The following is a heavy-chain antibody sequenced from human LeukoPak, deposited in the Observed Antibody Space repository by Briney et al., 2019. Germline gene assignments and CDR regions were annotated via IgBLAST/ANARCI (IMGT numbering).Heavy chain of an antibody. D-gene: IGHD3-22*01. CDR2: IKQDGSEK. CDR1: GFTFSSYW. V-gene: IGHV3-7*01. CDR3: ARDVGHAYYYDSSGYYY. J-gene: IGHJ4*02. Sequence: GGSLRLSCAASGFTFSSYWMSRVRQAPGKGLEWVANIKQDGSEKYYVDSVKGRFTISRDNAKNSLYLQMNSLRAEDTAVYYCARDVGHAYYYDSSGYYYWGQGTLVTVSS.